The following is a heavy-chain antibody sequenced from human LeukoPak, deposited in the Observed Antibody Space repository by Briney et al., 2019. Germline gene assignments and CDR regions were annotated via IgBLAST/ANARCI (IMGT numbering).Heavy chain of an antibody. J-gene: IGHJ5*02. CDR1: GGSFSGYY. V-gene: IGHV4-34*01. D-gene: IGHD6-13*01. Sequence: SEILSLTCAVYGGSFSGYYWSWIRQPPGKGLEWIGEINHSGSTNYNPSLKSRVTISVDTSKNQFSLKLSSVTAADTAVYYCARGSSSWYNWFDPWGQGTLVTVSS. CDR2: INHSGST. CDR3: ARGSSSWYNWFDP.